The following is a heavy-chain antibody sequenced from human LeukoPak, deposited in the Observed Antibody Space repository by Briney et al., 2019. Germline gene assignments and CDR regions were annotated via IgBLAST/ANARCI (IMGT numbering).Heavy chain of an antibody. J-gene: IGHJ4*02. CDR2: ISGSGGST. CDR1: GFTFSSYA. D-gene: IGHD6-13*01. CDR3: AKEKAAYPTYSSWYY. V-gene: IGHV3-23*01. Sequence: HPGGSLRLSCAASGFTFSSYAMSWVRQAPGKGLEWVSAISGSGGSTYYADSVKGRFTISRDNSKNTLYLHMNSLRAEDTAVYYCAKEKAAYPTYSSWYYWGQGTLVTVSS.